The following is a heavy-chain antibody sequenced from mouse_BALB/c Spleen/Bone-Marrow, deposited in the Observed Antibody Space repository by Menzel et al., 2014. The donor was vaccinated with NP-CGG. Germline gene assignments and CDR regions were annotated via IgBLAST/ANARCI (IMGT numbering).Heavy chain of an antibody. V-gene: IGHV7-1*02. J-gene: IGHJ1*01. Sequence: EVHLVKSGGGLVQPGGSLILSCATSGFTFSDFYMEWVRQPPGKRLEWIAASRNKANDYTTEYSASVKGRFIVSRDTSQSILYLQMNALRAEDTAIYYCARDRYDEGDWYFDVWGAGTTVTVSS. CDR2: SRNKANDYTT. D-gene: IGHD2-14*01. CDR3: ARDRYDEGDWYFDV. CDR1: GFTFSDFY.